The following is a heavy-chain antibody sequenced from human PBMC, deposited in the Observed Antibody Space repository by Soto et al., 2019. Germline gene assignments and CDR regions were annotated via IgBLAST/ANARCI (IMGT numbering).Heavy chain of an antibody. Sequence: GASVKVSCKASGGTFSSYAISWVRQAPGQGLEWMGGIIPIFGTANYAQKFQGRVTITADESTSTAYMELSSLRSEDTAVYYCARDHSRPTSAFDIWGQGTMVTVSS. CDR2: IIPIFGTA. V-gene: IGHV1-69*13. CDR3: ARDHSRPTSAFDI. D-gene: IGHD2-2*01. J-gene: IGHJ3*02. CDR1: GGTFSSYA.